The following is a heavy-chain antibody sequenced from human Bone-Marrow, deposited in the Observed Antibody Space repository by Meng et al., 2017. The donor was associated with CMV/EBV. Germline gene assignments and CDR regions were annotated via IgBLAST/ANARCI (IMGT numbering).Heavy chain of an antibody. Sequence: ASGFTVSSYAMSWVRQAPGKGLEWVAVIWYDGSNKYYADSVKGRFTISRDNSKNTLYLQMNSLRAEDTAVYYCARDRIAAAGTFDYWGQGTLVTVSS. CDR3: ARDRIAAAGTFDY. V-gene: IGHV3-33*08. J-gene: IGHJ4*02. CDR2: IWYDGSNK. CDR1: GFTVSSYA. D-gene: IGHD6-13*01.